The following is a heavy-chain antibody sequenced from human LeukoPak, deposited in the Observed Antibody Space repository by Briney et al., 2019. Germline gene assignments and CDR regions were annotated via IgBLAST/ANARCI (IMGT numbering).Heavy chain of an antibody. V-gene: IGHV3-48*03. Sequence: QPGGSLRLSCAASGFTFSSYEMNWVRQAPGKGLEWVSYISSSGSTIYYADSVKGRFTISRDNAKNPLYLQMNSLRAEDTAVYYCAELGITMIGGVWGKATTVTISS. CDR2: ISSSGSTI. D-gene: IGHD3-10*02. J-gene: IGHJ6*04. CDR3: AELGITMIGGV. CDR1: GFTFSSYE.